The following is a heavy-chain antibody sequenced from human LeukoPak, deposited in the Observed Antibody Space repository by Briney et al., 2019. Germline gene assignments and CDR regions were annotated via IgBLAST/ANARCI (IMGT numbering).Heavy chain of an antibody. CDR1: GGSISSYY. Sequence: SETLSLTCTVSGGSISSYYWSWIRQLPGKGLEWIGYIYYSGSTNYNPSLKSRVTISVDTSKSQFSLKLSSVTAADTAVYYCARVEEASYYYYGMDVWGQGTTVTVSS. J-gene: IGHJ6*02. CDR2: IYYSGST. CDR3: ARVEEASYYYYGMDV. D-gene: IGHD3-3*01. V-gene: IGHV4-59*01.